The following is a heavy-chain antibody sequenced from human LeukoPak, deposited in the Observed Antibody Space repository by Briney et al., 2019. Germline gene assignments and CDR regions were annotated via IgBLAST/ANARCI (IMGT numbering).Heavy chain of an antibody. Sequence: PSETLSLTCTVSGGSISSSSYYWGWIRQPPGKGLEWIGSIYYSGSTYYNPSLKSRVTISVDTSKNQFSLKLSSVTAADTAVYYCARGGSIAVAGLSRGDDAFDIWGQGTMVTVSS. CDR1: GGSISSSSYY. D-gene: IGHD6-19*01. J-gene: IGHJ3*02. V-gene: IGHV4-39*07. CDR3: ARGGSIAVAGLSRGDDAFDI. CDR2: IYYSGST.